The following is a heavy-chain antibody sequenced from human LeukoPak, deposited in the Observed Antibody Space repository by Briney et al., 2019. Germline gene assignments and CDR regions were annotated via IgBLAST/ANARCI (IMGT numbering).Heavy chain of an antibody. Sequence: SETLSLTCTVSGYSISSGYYWGWIRQPPGKGLEWIESIHHSGGTYYNPSLKSRVTIAVDTSKNQFSLKLSSVTAADTAVYYCARERGYCSGGSCNWFDPWGQGTLVTVSS. J-gene: IGHJ5*02. D-gene: IGHD2-15*01. CDR3: ARERGYCSGGSCNWFDP. CDR2: IHHSGGT. V-gene: IGHV4-38-2*02. CDR1: GYSISSGYY.